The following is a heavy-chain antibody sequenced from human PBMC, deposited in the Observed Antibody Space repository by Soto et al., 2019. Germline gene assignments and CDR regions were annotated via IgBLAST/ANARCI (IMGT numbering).Heavy chain of an antibody. J-gene: IGHJ4*02. CDR2: INPSIGST. V-gene: IGHV1-46*02. CDR3: ARLYSGSRLDY. CDR1: GYTFNTYN. Sequence: QVQLVQSGAAVKKPGASVKVSCKASGYTFNTYNMYWVRQAPGQGLEWMGVINPSIGSTNYAQQFQGRVIMTRDTSTSTVYMELSTLRSDDTAVYYCARLYSGSRLDYWGQGTLVTVSS. D-gene: IGHD1-26*01.